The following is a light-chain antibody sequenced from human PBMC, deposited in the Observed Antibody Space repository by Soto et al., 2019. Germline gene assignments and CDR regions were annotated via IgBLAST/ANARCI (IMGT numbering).Light chain of an antibody. Sequence: DIQMTQSPSTLSASVGDRVTITCRASQSISSWLAWYQQKPGKAPKLLIYKASSLESGVPSGFSGSGSGTEFTLTISSLQPDDFATYYCQQYYSYPWMFGQGTKVEIK. CDR3: QQYYSYPWM. J-gene: IGKJ1*01. CDR2: KAS. CDR1: QSISSW. V-gene: IGKV1-5*03.